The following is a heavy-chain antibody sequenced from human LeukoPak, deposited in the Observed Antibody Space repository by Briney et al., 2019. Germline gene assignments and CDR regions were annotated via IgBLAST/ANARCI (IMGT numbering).Heavy chain of an antibody. V-gene: IGHV3-48*04. CDR2: ISGSGNTM. D-gene: IGHD6-13*01. CDR1: GFTFSSYW. CDR3: ARTPYSSSYYGGDN. Sequence: GGSLRLSCAASGFTFSSYWMNWVRQAPGKGLEWVSYISGSGNTMYYADSVKGRFTISRDNAKNSLYLQMNSLRAEDTAVYYCARTPYSSSYYGGDNWGQGTLVTVSS. J-gene: IGHJ4*02.